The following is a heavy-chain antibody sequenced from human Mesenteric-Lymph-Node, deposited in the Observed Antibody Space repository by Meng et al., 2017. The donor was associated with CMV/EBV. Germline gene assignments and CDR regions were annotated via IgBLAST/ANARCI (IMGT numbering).Heavy chain of an antibody. V-gene: IGHV3-21*01. CDR2: ISSSRSYI. D-gene: IGHD2-15*01. CDR1: GFTFSTYS. J-gene: IGHJ6*02. Sequence: GGSLRLSCTASGFTFSTYSMNWVRQAPGKGLEWVSSISSSRSYIYYADSVKGRFTISRDNAKNSLYLQMNSLRAEDTAVYYCARGWSNSLDVWGQGTTVTVSS. CDR3: ARGWSNSLDV.